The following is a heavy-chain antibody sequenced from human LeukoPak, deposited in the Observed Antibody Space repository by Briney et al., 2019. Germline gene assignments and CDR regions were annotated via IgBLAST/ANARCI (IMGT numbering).Heavy chain of an antibody. J-gene: IGHJ5*02. V-gene: IGHV4-34*12. CDR3: ARGPAAVHP. CDR1: GYSLTNHY. CDR2: ILHTGRT. Sequence: SETLSLTCAVSGYSLTNHYWIWIRQPPGKGLEWIGAILHTGRTNYTASFKSRVTISIDTSTNQFFLSLTSVTAADTAVYFCARGPAAVHPWGQGTLVTVSS. D-gene: IGHD6-13*01.